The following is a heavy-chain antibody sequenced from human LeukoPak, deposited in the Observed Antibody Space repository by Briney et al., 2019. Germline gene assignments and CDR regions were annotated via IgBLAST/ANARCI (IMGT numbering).Heavy chain of an antibody. D-gene: IGHD3-9*01. V-gene: IGHV3-7*01. Sequence: GGSLRLSCAASGFTFSSYWMSWVRQAPGKGLEWVANIKQDGSEKYYVDSVKGRFTISRDSAKNSLYLQMNSLRAEDTAVYYCAREGILTGYYTYFDYWGQGTLVTVSS. CDR1: GFTFSSYW. CDR2: IKQDGSEK. J-gene: IGHJ4*02. CDR3: AREGILTGYYTYFDY.